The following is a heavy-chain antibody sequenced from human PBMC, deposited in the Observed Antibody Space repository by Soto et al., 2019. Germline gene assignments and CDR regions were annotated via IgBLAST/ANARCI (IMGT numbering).Heavy chain of an antibody. CDR2: IYSGDTT. J-gene: IGHJ6*02. V-gene: IGHV3-53*01. Sequence: PGGSLRLSYAASGFTVSSNYMSWVRQAPGKGLEWVSVIYSGDTTYYADSVKGRFTISRDHSKNTLYLQMNSLRAEDTAVYYCARDLRTLYGMDVWGQGTTVTVSS. CDR3: ARDLRTLYGMDV. CDR1: GFTVSSNY.